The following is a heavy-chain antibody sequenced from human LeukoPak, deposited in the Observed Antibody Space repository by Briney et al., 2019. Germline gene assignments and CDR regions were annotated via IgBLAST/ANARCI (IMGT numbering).Heavy chain of an antibody. Sequence: ASVKVSCKASGYTFTSYGISWVRQAPGQGLEWMGWINPNSGGTNYAQKFQGRVTMTRDTSISTAYMELSRLRSDDTAVYYCARDRRRWLQTPGWFDPWGQGTLVTVSS. CDR2: INPNSGGT. J-gene: IGHJ5*02. D-gene: IGHD5-24*01. V-gene: IGHV1-2*02. CDR1: GYTFTSYG. CDR3: ARDRRRWLQTPGWFDP.